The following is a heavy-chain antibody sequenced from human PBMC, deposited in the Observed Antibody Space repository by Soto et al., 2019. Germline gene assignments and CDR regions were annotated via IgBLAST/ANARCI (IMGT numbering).Heavy chain of an antibody. CDR1: GGTFNNYG. CDR3: AVSSTNYVLVMTTPLSFDY. J-gene: IGHJ4*02. D-gene: IGHD2-8*02. Sequence: QVQLVQSGAEVKKPGSSVKVSCKASGGTFNNYGFSWVRQAPGQGLEWMGGIIPIFGTAKYEQRFQGRVTITADESTRTAYMELSSLRSEDTAVYYCAVSSTNYVLVMTTPLSFDYWAQGTLVTVSS. CDR2: IIPIFGTA. V-gene: IGHV1-69*12.